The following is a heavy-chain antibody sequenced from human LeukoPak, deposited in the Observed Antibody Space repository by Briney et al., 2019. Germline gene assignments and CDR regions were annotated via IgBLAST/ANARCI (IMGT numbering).Heavy chain of an antibody. CDR1: GCSFSAFY. Sequence: ASVKVSCRASGCSFSAFYIHWVRQAPGQGLEWMGWINPNSGGTSFAQKFQGRVTLTRDTSISTAYMEVSSLRSDDTAVYYCARDEREWLSLILSDDAFDIWGQGTKVTVSS. J-gene: IGHJ3*02. CDR2: INPNSGGT. V-gene: IGHV1-2*02. D-gene: IGHD3-3*01. CDR3: ARDEREWLSLILSDDAFDI.